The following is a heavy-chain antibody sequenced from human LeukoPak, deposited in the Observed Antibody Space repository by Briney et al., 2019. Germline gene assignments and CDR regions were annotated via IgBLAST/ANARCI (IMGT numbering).Heavy chain of an antibody. Sequence: GRSLRLSCAASGFTFSSYAMHWVRQAPGKGLEWVAVISYDGSNKYYADSVKGRFTISRDNSKNTLYLQMNSLRAEDTAVYYCASELYWQTFDYWGQGTLVTVSS. V-gene: IGHV3-30-3*01. J-gene: IGHJ4*02. CDR3: ASELYWQTFDY. D-gene: IGHD2-8*02. CDR1: GFTFSSYA. CDR2: ISYDGSNK.